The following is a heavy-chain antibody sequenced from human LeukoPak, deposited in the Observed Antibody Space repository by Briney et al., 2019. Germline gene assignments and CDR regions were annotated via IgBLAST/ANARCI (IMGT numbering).Heavy chain of an antibody. D-gene: IGHD3-3*01. CDR3: ARDRDFWSGPPIGMDV. V-gene: IGHV1-69*13. J-gene: IGHJ6*02. Sequence: SVKVSCKASGGTFSSYAISWVRQAPGQGLEWMGGIIPIFGTANYAQKFQGRVTITADESTSTAYMELSSLRSEDTAVYYCARDRDFWSGPPIGMDVWGQGTTVTVSS. CDR1: GGTFSSYA. CDR2: IIPIFGTA.